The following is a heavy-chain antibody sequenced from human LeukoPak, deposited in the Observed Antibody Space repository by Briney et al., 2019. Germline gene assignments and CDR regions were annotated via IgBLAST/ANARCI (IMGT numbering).Heavy chain of an antibody. CDR1: GGTFSSYA. CDR3: ARDRLQNDFWSGYSPYNWLDP. V-gene: IGHV1-69*13. CDR2: IIPIFGTA. J-gene: IGHJ5*02. Sequence: GASVKVSCKASGGTFSSYAISWVRQAPGQGLEWMGGIIPIFGTANYAQKFQGRVTITADESTSTAYMELSSLRSEDTAVYYCARDRLQNDFWSGYSPYNWLDPWGQGTLVTVSS. D-gene: IGHD3-3*01.